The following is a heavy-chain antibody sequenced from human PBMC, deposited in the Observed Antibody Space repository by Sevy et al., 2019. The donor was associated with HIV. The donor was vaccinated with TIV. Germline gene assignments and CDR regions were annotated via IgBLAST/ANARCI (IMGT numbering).Heavy chain of an antibody. D-gene: IGHD2-2*01. CDR1: GYTFTSYD. J-gene: IGHJ6*02. Sequence: ASLKVSCKASGYTFTSYDINWVRQATGQGLEWMGWMNPNSGNTCYAQKFQGRVTMTRNTSISTAYMELSSLRSEDTAVYYCARFLSTSYYYYYAMDVWGQGTTVTVSS. CDR3: ARFLSTSYYYYYAMDV. CDR2: MNPNSGNT. V-gene: IGHV1-8*01.